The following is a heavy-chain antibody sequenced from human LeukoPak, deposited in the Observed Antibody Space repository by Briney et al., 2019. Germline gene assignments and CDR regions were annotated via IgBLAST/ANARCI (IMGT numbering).Heavy chain of an antibody. J-gene: IGHJ4*02. CDR3: ARDLGNCSNGVCYADF. V-gene: IGHV3-11*04. Sequence: GGSLRLSCAGSGFTFTDYYMTWIRQAPGKGLEWVSHISGSGSAIYYADSVRGRSTISRDNAKNSLYLQMNDLGAEDTAVYYCARDLGNCSNGVCYADFWGQGTLVTVSS. CDR1: GFTFTDYY. CDR2: ISGSGSAI. D-gene: IGHD2-8*01.